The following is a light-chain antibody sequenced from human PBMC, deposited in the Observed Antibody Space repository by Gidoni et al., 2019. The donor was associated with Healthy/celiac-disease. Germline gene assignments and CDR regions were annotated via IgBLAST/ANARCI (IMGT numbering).Light chain of an antibody. Sequence: DFQMTQSPSSLSASVGDRVTITCRASQSISSYLNWYQQKPGKAPKLLIYAAARLQSGVPARFSGSGSGTDFTLSIRSLQPEDFAAYYCQQSYSTPRTFGQGTKVEIK. J-gene: IGKJ1*01. CDR3: QQSYSTPRT. CDR1: QSISSY. CDR2: AAA. V-gene: IGKV1-39*01.